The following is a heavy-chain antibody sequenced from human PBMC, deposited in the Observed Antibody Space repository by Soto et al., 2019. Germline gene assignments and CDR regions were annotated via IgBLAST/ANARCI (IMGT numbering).Heavy chain of an antibody. J-gene: IGHJ6*02. D-gene: IGHD3-3*01. CDR2: IKSKTDGGTT. V-gene: IGHV3-15*01. CDR1: GFPYSNAW. Sequence: PGGSLRLSCAASGFPYSNAWLSGVRQAPGKGLEWVDRIKSKTDGGTTDYAAPVKGRFTLSRYDSQNTLVLQMNSLKTEDTAVYYCTTDVGLSGDFWSGYYADYYYYGMDVWGQGTTVTVSS. CDR3: TTDVGLSGDFWSGYYADYYYYGMDV.